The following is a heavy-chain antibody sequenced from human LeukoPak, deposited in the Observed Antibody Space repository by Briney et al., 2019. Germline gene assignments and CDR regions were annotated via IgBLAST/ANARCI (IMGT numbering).Heavy chain of an antibody. CDR1: GYTFTSYG. CDR3: ARGRSGYDFDY. CDR2: INTNTGNP. Sequence: ASVKVSCKASGYTFTSYGISWVRQAPGQGLEWMGWINTNTGNPTYAQGFTGRFVFSLDTSVSTAYLQISSLKAEDTAVYYCARGRSGYDFDYWGQGTLVTVSS. J-gene: IGHJ4*02. V-gene: IGHV7-4-1*02. D-gene: IGHD5-12*01.